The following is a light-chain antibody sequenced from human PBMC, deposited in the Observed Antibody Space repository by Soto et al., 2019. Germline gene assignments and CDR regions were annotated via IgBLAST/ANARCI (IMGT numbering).Light chain of an antibody. CDR3: QRYRPFPTLT. Sequence: IVLTQSPGTLSLSPGERATLSCRASQSVSSSYLAWYPQKPGQAPRLLIYGASSRATGIPDRFSGSGSSKDFTPKIRRLDSDKFTLYYCQRYRPFPTLTVAGGT. CDR1: QSVSSSY. J-gene: IGKJ4*01. CDR2: GAS. V-gene: IGKV3-20*01.